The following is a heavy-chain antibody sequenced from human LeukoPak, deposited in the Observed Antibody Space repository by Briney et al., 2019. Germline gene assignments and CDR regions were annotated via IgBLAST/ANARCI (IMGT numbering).Heavy chain of an antibody. CDR3: WRAPDY. CDR1: GGSFSGYY. Sequence: SETLSLTCAVYGGSFSGYYWSWIRQPPGKGLEWIGEINHSGSTNYNPSLKSRVTISVDTSENQFSLKLSSVTAADTAVYYCWRAPDYWGQGTLVTVSS. CDR2: INHSGST. V-gene: IGHV4-34*01. J-gene: IGHJ4*02.